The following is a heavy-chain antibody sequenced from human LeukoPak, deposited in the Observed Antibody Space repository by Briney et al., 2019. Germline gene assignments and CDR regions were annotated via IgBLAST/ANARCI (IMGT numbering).Heavy chain of an antibody. Sequence: GGSLRLSCAVSGFTFSSYWMNWVRQAPGKGLEWVASIKQDGGEKSYVDSVKGRFTISRDNAKNSLYLQMSSLRAEDTAVYYCAKEGYCGGDCRLYYYYMDVWGKGTTVTVSS. CDR2: IKQDGGEK. CDR3: AKEGYCGGDCRLYYYYMDV. CDR1: GFTFSSYW. V-gene: IGHV3-7*01. J-gene: IGHJ6*03. D-gene: IGHD2-21*02.